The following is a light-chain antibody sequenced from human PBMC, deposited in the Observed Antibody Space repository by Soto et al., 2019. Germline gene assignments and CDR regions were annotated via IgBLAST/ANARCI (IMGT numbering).Light chain of an antibody. J-gene: IGLJ2*01. Sequence: QSALTQPPSASGSPGQSVTTSCTGTSSDVGGYDFVSWYQQHPGKAPKILIYEVSKRASGVPDRFSGSKSGNTASLTVSGLQPDDEADYYCNSYGGNTNVVFGGGTQLTVL. CDR3: NSYGGNTNVV. CDR2: EVS. V-gene: IGLV2-8*01. CDR1: SSDVGGYDF.